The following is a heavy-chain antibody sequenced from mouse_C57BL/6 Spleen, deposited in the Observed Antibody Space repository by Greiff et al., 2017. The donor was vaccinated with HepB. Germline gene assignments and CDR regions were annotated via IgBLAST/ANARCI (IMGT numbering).Heavy chain of an antibody. J-gene: IGHJ3*01. D-gene: IGHD2-1*01. V-gene: IGHV1-72*01. CDR3: ARGSYYGNVFGD. CDR2: IDPNSGGT. Sequence: QVQLKQPGAELVKPGASVKLSCKASGYTFTSYWMHWVKQRPGRGLEWIGRIDPNSGGTKYNEKFKSKATLTVDKPSSTAYMQLSSLTSEDSAVYYCARGSYYGNVFGDWGQGTLVTVSA. CDR1: GYTFTSYW.